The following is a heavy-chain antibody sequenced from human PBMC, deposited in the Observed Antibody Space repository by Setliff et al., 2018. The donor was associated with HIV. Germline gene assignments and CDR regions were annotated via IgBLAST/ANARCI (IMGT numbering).Heavy chain of an antibody. Sequence: SETLSLTCAVYGGSFGDQFWNWIRQSPGKGLEWIGEIHHGGGTKYNPSLKSRVTISVDTSKNQFSLKLSSVTAADTAVYYCARGRVPRGITMVRGVILDYWGQGTLVTVSS. J-gene: IGHJ4*02. CDR2: IHHGGGT. CDR1: GGSFGDQF. D-gene: IGHD3-10*01. CDR3: ARGRVPRGITMVRGVILDY. V-gene: IGHV4-34*01.